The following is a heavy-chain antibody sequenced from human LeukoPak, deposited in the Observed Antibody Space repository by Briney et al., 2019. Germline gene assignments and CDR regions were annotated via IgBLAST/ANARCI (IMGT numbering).Heavy chain of an antibody. V-gene: IGHV4-39*01. Sequence: PSETLSLTCTASGGSFSSSSYYWGWIRQPPGKGLESLGSIYYSGSTYYNLSLKSRVTISVDTSKNQFSLKLSSVTAADTAVYYCARHVVTMVRGANRWELNWFDPWGQGTLVTVSS. CDR3: ARHVVTMVRGANRWELNWFDP. CDR2: IYYSGST. CDR1: GGSFSSSSYY. D-gene: IGHD3-10*01. J-gene: IGHJ5*02.